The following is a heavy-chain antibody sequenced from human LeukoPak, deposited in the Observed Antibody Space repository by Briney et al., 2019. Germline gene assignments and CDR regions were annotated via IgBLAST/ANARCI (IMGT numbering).Heavy chain of an antibody. D-gene: IGHD6-25*01. CDR1: GFTFSSYA. CDR2: ISSNGGST. V-gene: IGHV3-64*01. CDR3: ARDAAVPY. Sequence: PAGSLSLSCAASGFTFSSYAMHWVRQAPGKELEYVSAISSNGGSTYYENSVKGRFTISRDNSKNKLYLQMGSLSAEDMAVYYCARDAAVPYWGQGTLVTVSS. J-gene: IGHJ4*02.